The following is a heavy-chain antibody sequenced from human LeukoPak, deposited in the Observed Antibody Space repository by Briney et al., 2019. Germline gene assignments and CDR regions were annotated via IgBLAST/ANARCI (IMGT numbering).Heavy chain of an antibody. V-gene: IGHV4-59*08. CDR2: IYYSGGT. J-gene: IGHJ4*02. D-gene: IGHD1-1*01. CDR1: GGSISSYY. CDR3: ATYRGTRGSYYY. Sequence: SDTLSLTCTVSGGSISSYYWNWIRQPPGKGLEWIGYIYYSGGTSYNPSLKSRVTMSVDTSKNQFSLNLSSVTAADTAVYYCATYRGTRGSYYYWGQGTLVTVSS.